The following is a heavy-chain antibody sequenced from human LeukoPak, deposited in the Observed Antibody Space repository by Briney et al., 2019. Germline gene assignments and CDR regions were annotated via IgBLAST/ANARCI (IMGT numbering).Heavy chain of an antibody. CDR1: GGSVSSGSYY. CDR2: IYYSGST. CDR3: ARVGHSNERAFDI. V-gene: IGHV4-61*01. J-gene: IGHJ3*02. Sequence: PSETLSLTCTVSGGSVSSGSYYWSWIRQPPGKGLEWIGYIYYSGSTNYNPSLKSRVTISVDTSKNQFSLKLSSVTAADTAVYYCARVGHSNERAFDIWGQGTMVTVSS. D-gene: IGHD1-1*01.